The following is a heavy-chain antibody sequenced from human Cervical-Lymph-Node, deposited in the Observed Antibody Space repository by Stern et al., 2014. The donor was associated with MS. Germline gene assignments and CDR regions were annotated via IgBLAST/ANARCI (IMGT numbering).Heavy chain of an antibody. J-gene: IGHJ3*02. V-gene: IGHV5-51*01. D-gene: IGHD3-10*01. CDR2: IYPGDSDT. Sequence: EVQLVESGAEVQKPGESLKISCKGSGYNFASHWIGWVRQMPGQGLEWMGIIYPGDSDTRYGPSFQGQVPISADKSISTAYLQWSSLKASDTAMYYCARHTGRASSHPFDIWGQGTVVTVSS. CDR1: GYNFASHW. CDR3: ARHTGRASSHPFDI.